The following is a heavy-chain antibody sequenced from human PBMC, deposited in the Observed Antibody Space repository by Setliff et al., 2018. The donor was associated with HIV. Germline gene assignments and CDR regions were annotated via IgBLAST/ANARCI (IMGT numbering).Heavy chain of an antibody. J-gene: IGHJ3*01. V-gene: IGHV1-69*04. CDR3: EREVASYSSRFDAFDV. CDR2: SIPILDIA. Sequence: SCKASGGTFSSYAISWVRQAPGQGLEWMGTSIPILDIANYAQRFQGRVTITADKSTSTAYMELSNLRSEDTAVYYCEREVASYSSRFDAFDVWGQGTTVTVSS. CDR1: GGTFSSYA. D-gene: IGHD6-13*01.